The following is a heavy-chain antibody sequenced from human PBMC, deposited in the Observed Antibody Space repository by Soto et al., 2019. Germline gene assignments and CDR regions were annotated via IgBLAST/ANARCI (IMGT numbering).Heavy chain of an antibody. CDR1: GYTFSDFD. Sequence: GASVKVSCKASGYTFSDFDINWLRQASGQGPEWMGWMNAKSGDTFFPQRFPGKFNMTWDTSLSTAYMEVGSLTSDDTAIYYCARGNPFNYAGFDVWGQGTTVTVSS. D-gene: IGHD3-16*01. J-gene: IGHJ6*02. V-gene: IGHV1-8*01. CDR2: MNAKSGDT. CDR3: ARGNPFNYAGFDV.